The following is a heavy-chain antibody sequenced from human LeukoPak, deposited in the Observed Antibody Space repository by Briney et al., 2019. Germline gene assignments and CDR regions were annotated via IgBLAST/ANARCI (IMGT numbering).Heavy chain of an antibody. Sequence: SETLSLTCTVSGGSINSYYWTWIRQSAGKGLECIGYIYISGATNYNPSLRSRVTLSLDPSRNQFSLRLTSVTAADTAVYYCARTARVFDSWGPGILVTVSS. CDR3: ARTARVFDS. V-gene: IGHV4-4*09. D-gene: IGHD3-10*01. CDR2: IYISGAT. J-gene: IGHJ4*02. CDR1: GGSINSYY.